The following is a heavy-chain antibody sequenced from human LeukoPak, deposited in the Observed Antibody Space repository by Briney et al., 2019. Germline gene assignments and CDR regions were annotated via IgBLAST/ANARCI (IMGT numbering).Heavy chain of an antibody. D-gene: IGHD3-22*01. V-gene: IGHV4-39*01. CDR2: IYYSGST. CDR1: GGSISSSSYY. J-gene: IGHJ4*02. Sequence: PSETLSLTCTVSGGSISSSSYYWGWIRQPPGKGLEWIGSIYYSGSTYYNPSLKSRVTISVDTSKNQFSLKLSSVTAADTAVYYCARHYYDSSGYFDYWGQGTLVTVSS. CDR3: ARHYYDSSGYFDY.